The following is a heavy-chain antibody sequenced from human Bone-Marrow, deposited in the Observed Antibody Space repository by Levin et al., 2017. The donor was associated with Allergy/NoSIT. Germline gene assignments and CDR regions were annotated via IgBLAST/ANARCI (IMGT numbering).Heavy chain of an antibody. Sequence: TGESLKISCAASGFTFSSYAMRWVRQAPGKGLEWVSGISDSGGSTYHADSVKGRFTISRDNSKNTLFLQMNSLRAEDTAVYYCAKEGGRAEAGTGGFGYYYYGLDVWGQGTTVTVSS. J-gene: IGHJ6*02. D-gene: IGHD6-13*01. CDR3: AKEGGRAEAGTGGFGYYYYGLDV. CDR1: GFTFSSYA. V-gene: IGHV3-23*01. CDR2: ISDSGGST.